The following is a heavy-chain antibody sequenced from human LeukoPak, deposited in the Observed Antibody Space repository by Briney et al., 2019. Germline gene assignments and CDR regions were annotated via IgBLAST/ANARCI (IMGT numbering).Heavy chain of an antibody. J-gene: IGHJ4*02. CDR3: ARALSGWYTDC. Sequence: PGGSLRLSCAASGFTVSSNYMNWVRQAPGKGLEWVSAIYSDGNTYYADSVKGRFTISRDNSKNTVYLQMNSLRAEDTAIYYCARALSGWYTDCWGQGTLVTVSS. V-gene: IGHV3-53*01. D-gene: IGHD6-19*01. CDR1: GFTVSSNY. CDR2: IYSDGNT.